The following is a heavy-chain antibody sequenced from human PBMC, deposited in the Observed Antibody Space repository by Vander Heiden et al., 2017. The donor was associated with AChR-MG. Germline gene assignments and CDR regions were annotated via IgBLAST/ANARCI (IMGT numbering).Heavy chain of an antibody. Sequence: PSLKSRVTMSVDTSKNQFSLKLSSVTAADTAVYYCASDHDERFDYWGQGTLVTVSS. CDR3: ASDHDERFDY. D-gene: IGHD1-1*01. J-gene: IGHJ4*02. V-gene: IGHV4-4*07.